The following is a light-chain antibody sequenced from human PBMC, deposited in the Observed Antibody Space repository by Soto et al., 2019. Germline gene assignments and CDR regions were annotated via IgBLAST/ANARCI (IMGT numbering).Light chain of an antibody. CDR2: GAS. CDR1: QSVSTY. J-gene: IGKJ4*01. V-gene: IGKV1-39*01. CDR3: QEGSTLLT. Sequence: DIQMTQSPSSLSTSVGDRVTITCRTSQSVSTYLNWYQQRPGKAPKLLIYGASSLQSGVPSRFSGSGSGTHFTLTISSLQPVDFATYYCQEGSTLLTFGGGTKVEIK.